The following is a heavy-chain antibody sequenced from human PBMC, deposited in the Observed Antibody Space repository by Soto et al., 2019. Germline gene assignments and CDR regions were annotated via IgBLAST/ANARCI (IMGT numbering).Heavy chain of an antibody. J-gene: IGHJ4*02. V-gene: IGHV4-59*01. CDR3: AGLRGYAGSPIDY. D-gene: IGHD2-15*01. CDR1: GGSIISGY. Sequence: SETLSLTCTVPGGSIISGYWSWIRQPPGKGLEWIGYISHSGNTNYNPSVKSRVTLSVDTPKNQFSLRLSSVTTADTAVYYCAGLRGYAGSPIDYWGQGTLVTVSS. CDR2: ISHSGNT.